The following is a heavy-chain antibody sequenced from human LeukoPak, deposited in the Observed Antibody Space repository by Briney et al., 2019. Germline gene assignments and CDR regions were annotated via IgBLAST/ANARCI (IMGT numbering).Heavy chain of an antibody. CDR1: GFTFSSYA. CDR2: NSGSGGST. CDR3: AKDVDDDILTGYIDY. V-gene: IGHV3-23*01. J-gene: IGHJ4*02. Sequence: PGGSLRLSCAASGFTFSSYAMSWVRQAPGKGLEWVSANSGSGGSTYYADSVKGRFTISRDNSKNTLYLQMNSLRAEDTAVYYCAKDVDDDILTGYIDYWGQGTLVTVSS. D-gene: IGHD3-9*01.